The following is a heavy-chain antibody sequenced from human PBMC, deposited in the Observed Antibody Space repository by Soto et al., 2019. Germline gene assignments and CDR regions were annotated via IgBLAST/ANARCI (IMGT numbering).Heavy chain of an antibody. CDR3: ARDSPPGYSSSSGWFDP. Sequence: SVKVSCKASGGTFSSYAISWVRQAPGQGLEWMGGIIPIFGTANYAQKFQGRVTITADESTSTAYMELSSLRSEDTAVYYCARDSPPGYSSSSGWFDPWGQGTLVTVS. CDR1: GGTFSSYA. V-gene: IGHV1-69*13. CDR2: IIPIFGTA. J-gene: IGHJ5*02. D-gene: IGHD6-13*01.